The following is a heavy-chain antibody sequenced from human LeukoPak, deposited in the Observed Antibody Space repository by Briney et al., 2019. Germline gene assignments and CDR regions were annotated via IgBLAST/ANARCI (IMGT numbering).Heavy chain of an antibody. Sequence: PGGSLRLSCAASGFNFINYAMHWVRQAPGKGLEWVAVISFDATSKYYADSVKGRFTISRDNSKNTLYLQLSSLRPEDTAVYYCVRDATRSKYVTGDGDYWGQGTLVTVSS. CDR3: VRDATRSKYVTGDGDY. D-gene: IGHD7-27*01. J-gene: IGHJ4*02. CDR1: GFNFINYA. CDR2: ISFDATSK. V-gene: IGHV3-30*04.